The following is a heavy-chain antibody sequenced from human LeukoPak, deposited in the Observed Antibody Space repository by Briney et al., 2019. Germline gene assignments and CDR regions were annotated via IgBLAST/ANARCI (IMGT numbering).Heavy chain of an antibody. D-gene: IGHD3-16*02. CDR1: GYTFTGYY. CDR3: ARGIMITFGGVIVIPYYYYYMDV. J-gene: IGHJ6*03. Sequence: ASVKVSCKASGYTFTGYYMHWVRQAPGQGLEWMGWINPNSGGTNYAQKFQGRVTMTRDTSISTAYMELSRLRSDDTAVYYCARGIMITFGGVIVIPYYYYYMDVWGKGTTVTVSS. V-gene: IGHV1-2*02. CDR2: INPNSGGT.